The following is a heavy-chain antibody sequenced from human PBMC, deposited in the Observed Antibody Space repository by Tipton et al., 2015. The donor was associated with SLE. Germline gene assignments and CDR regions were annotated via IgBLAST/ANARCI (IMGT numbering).Heavy chain of an antibody. CDR1: GFNFNNFG. D-gene: IGHD2-15*01. CDR3: ARGSPAAPLLGGDY. V-gene: IGHV1-18*01. CDR2: ISAYNGAS. J-gene: IGHJ4*02. Sequence: QLVQSGAEVKKPGASVKVSCKASGFNFNNFGINWVRQAPGQGLEWMGWISAYNGASNVAQQFQDRLIMTTYTSTSTAYMELGSLRSDDSAVYFCARGSPAAPLLGGDYWGQGTLVTVSS.